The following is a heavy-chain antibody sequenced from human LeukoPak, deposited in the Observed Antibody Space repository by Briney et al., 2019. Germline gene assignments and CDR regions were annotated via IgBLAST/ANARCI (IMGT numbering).Heavy chain of an antibody. J-gene: IGHJ4*02. CDR2: ISSSSSYI. CDR1: GFTFSSYS. V-gene: IGHV3-21*01. D-gene: IGHD3-22*01. Sequence: PGGSLRLSCAASGFTFSSYSMNWVRQAPGKGLEWVSSISSSSSYIYYADSVKGRFTISRDNAKNSLYLQMNSLRAEDTAVYYCARSILDYYDSSGYYFKTPGFDYWGQGTLVTVSS. CDR3: ARSILDYYDSSGYYFKTPGFDY.